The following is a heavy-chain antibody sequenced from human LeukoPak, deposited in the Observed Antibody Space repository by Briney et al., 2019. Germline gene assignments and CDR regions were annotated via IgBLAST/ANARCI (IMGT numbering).Heavy chain of an antibody. J-gene: IGHJ3*02. V-gene: IGHV4-4*07. CDR2: ISTSGST. D-gene: IGHD6-13*01. Sequence: SETLSLTCTVSGDSISGYYWSWIRQPAGKGLEWIGRISTSGSTNYNPSLKSRVTMSVDTSKNQVSLNLTSVPAADTAVYYCASLRPRGPIAAAAFDAFDIWGQGTMVTVSS. CDR3: ASLRPRGPIAAAAFDAFDI. CDR1: GDSISGYY.